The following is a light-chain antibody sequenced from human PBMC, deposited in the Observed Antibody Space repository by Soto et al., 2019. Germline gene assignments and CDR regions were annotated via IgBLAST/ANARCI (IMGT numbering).Light chain of an antibody. CDR3: QEYNSAPFT. J-gene: IGKJ3*01. Sequence: DIQMTQSPSSLSASVGDRVIITCRASQGLSNYLAWYQQKPGKVPKLLIYAASTLQSGVPSRFSGSGSGTDFTLTISSLQPDDVATYYCQEYNSAPFTFGPVTKVYTK. CDR1: QGLSNY. CDR2: AAS. V-gene: IGKV1-27*01.